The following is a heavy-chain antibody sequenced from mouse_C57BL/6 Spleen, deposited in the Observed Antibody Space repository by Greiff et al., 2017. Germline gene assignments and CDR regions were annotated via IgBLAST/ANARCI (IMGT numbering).Heavy chain of an antibody. J-gene: IGHJ2*01. CDR3: ARSENWDDY. V-gene: IGHV1-82*01. D-gene: IGHD4-1*01. Sequence: VQLQQSGPELVKPGASVKISCKASGYAFSSSWMNWVKQRPGKGLEWIGRMYPGDGDTNYNGKFKGKATLTADKSSSTAYMQLSSLTSEDSAVYFCARSENWDDYWGQGTTLTVSS. CDR2: MYPGDGDT. CDR1: GYAFSSSW.